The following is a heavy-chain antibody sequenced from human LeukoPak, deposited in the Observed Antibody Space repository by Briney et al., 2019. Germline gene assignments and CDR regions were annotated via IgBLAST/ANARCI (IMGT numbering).Heavy chain of an antibody. V-gene: IGHV3-21*01. CDR1: EFTLRSYS. J-gene: IGHJ4*02. CDR3: ARDASGSSIGLIDL. D-gene: IGHD1-26*01. CDR2: ISTSSTYI. Sequence: GGALRLSCAASEFTLRSYSMHWVRQAPGKGLEWVSYISTSSTYIYYADSVKGRFSISRDNAQNSLYLHMDSLRAEDTAVYYCARDASGSSIGLIDLWGQGTLVTVSS.